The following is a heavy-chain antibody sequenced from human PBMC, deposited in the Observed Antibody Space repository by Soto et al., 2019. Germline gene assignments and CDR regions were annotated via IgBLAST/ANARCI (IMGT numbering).Heavy chain of an antibody. CDR1: GFTFSSYE. Sequence: GGSLRLSCAASGFTFSSYEMNWVRQAPGKGLEWVSYISSSGSTIFYADSVKGRFTISRDNAKNSLYLQMNSLRAEDTAVYYCARDTLPPPYDIDVWGQGTTVTVYS. CDR2: ISSSGSTI. V-gene: IGHV3-48*03. J-gene: IGHJ6*02. CDR3: ARDTLPPPYDIDV.